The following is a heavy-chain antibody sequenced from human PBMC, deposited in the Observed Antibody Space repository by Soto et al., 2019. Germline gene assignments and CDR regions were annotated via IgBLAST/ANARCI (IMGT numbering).Heavy chain of an antibody. J-gene: IGHJ4*02. CDR3: ARGRKSRGIVVVPAQMGLIDY. V-gene: IGHV4-34*01. CDR1: GGSFSGYY. CDR2: INHSGST. D-gene: IGHD2-2*01. Sequence: SETLSLTCAVYGGSFSGYYWSWIRQPPGKGLEWIGEINHSGSTNYNPSLKSRVTISVDTSKNQFSLKLSSVTAADTAVYYCARGRKSRGIVVVPAQMGLIDYWGQGTLVTVSS.